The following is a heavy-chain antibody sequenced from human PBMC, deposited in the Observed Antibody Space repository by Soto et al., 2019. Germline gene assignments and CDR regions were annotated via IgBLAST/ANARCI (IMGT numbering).Heavy chain of an antibody. J-gene: IGHJ6*02. D-gene: IGHD2-2*01. V-gene: IGHV3-43*01. Sequence: PGGSLRLSCAASGFTFDDYTMHWVRQAPGKGLEWVSLISWDGGSTYYADSVKGRFTISRDNSKNSLYLQMNSLRTEDTALYYCAKGVLPVAVQTDYGMDVWGQGTTVTVSS. CDR3: AKGVLPVAVQTDYGMDV. CDR2: ISWDGGST. CDR1: GFTFDDYT.